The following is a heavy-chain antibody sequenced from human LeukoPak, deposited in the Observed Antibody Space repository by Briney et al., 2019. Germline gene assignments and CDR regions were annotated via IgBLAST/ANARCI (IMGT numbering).Heavy chain of an antibody. CDR1: GGSISSSSYY. CDR3: ARLLDYGGNSVAFDI. J-gene: IGHJ3*02. V-gene: IGHV4-39*01. Sequence: SETLSLTCTVSGGSISSSSYYWGWIRQPPGKGLEWIGSIYYSGSTYYNPSLKSRATISVDTSKNQFSLKLSSVTAADTAVYYCARLLDYGGNSVAFDIWGQGTMVTVSS. CDR2: IYYSGST. D-gene: IGHD4-23*01.